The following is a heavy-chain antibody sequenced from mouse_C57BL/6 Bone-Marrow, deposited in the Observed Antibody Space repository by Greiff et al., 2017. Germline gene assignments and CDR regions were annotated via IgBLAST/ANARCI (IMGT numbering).Heavy chain of an antibody. Sequence: VQLQQSGPELARPWASVKISCPAFYTFSRRVHFAIRDTNSWMQWVKQRPGRGLEGIGAIYPGNGDPSYNQKFKGKATLTADKSSSTAYMQFSSVTSEDAADYYCAVTGTYAMDYWGQGTSVTVSS. CDR3: SEDAADYYCAVTGTYAMDY. CDR2: GRGLEGIG. CDR1: YTFSRRVH. D-gene: IGHD4-1*01. V-gene: IGHV1-87*01. J-gene: IGHJ4*01.